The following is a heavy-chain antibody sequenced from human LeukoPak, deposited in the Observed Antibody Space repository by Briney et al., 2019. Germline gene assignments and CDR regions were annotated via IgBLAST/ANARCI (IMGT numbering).Heavy chain of an antibody. Sequence: ASVKVSCKASGYTFTVYYIHWVRQAPGQGLEWMGWMNPNSGGTNYAQKFQGRVTMTRDTSISTAYMELSSLRSEDTAVYYCVATSNFDYWGQGTLVTVSS. V-gene: IGHV1-2*02. CDR3: VATSNFDY. D-gene: IGHD5-24*01. CDR1: GYTFTVYY. J-gene: IGHJ4*02. CDR2: MNPNSGGT.